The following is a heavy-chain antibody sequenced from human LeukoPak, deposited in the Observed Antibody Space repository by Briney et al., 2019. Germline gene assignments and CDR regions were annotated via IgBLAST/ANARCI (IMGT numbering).Heavy chain of an antibody. V-gene: IGHV4-34*01. CDR3: ATTGYSSSWLARAPFDY. CDR1: GGSFSGYY. Sequence: PSETLSLTCAVYGGSFSGYYWSWIRQPPGKGLEWIGEINHSGSTNYNPSLKGRVTISVDTSKNQFSLKLSSVTAADTAVYYCATTGYSSSWLARAPFDYWGQGTLVTVSS. CDR2: INHSGST. J-gene: IGHJ4*02. D-gene: IGHD6-13*01.